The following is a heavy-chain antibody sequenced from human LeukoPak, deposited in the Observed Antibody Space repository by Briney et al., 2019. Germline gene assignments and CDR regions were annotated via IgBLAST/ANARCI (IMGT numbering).Heavy chain of an antibody. CDR1: GFNFNDYA. D-gene: IGHD2-15*01. Sequence: PRGSRRLSGAGSGFNFNDYAMHWVRQAPGKGLDWLSFITSVGGSTHYADSVKGRFTMSRDNSKNSLSLQMLSLRVEDSALYYCARGTFSAGHHWDYYYYMDVWGKGTTVTVSS. V-gene: IGHV3-43D*03. CDR2: ITSVGGST. CDR3: ARGTFSAGHHWDYYYYMDV. J-gene: IGHJ6*03.